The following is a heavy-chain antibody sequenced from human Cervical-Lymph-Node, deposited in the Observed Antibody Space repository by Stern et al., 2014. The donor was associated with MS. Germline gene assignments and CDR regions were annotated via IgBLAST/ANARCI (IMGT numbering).Heavy chain of an antibody. CDR2: ISYDGNHK. CDR3: ARDYEDTSMLFDH. D-gene: IGHD2-8*01. V-gene: IGHV3-30*03. Sequence: VHLVESGGAVVQPGRSLRLSCAASGFTFSSYGMHWVRPAPGQGLVWVTVISYDGNHKYYAASVKGRFTISRDNSKNTLHLQMNSVTPDDTAIYYCARDYEDTSMLFDHWGQGTLVTVSS. CDR1: GFTFSSYG. J-gene: IGHJ4*02.